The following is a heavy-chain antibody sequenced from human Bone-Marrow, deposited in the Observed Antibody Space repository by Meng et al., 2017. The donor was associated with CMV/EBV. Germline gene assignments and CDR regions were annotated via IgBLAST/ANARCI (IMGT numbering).Heavy chain of an antibody. CDR1: GFTFDDYA. J-gene: IGHJ3*02. V-gene: IGHV3-9*01. D-gene: IGHD2-2*01. CDR2: ISWNSGSI. CDR3: AKGSGYFSSTSCYLDSFYI. Sequence: SLKISCAASGFTFDDYAMHWVRQAPGKGLEWVSGISWNSGSIGYADSVKGRFTISRDNAKNSLYLQMNSLRAEDTALYYCAKGSGYFSSTSCYLDSFYILGQGTMVTVSS.